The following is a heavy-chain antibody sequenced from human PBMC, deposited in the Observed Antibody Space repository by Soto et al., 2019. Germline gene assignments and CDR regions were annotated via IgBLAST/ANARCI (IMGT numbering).Heavy chain of an antibody. CDR3: TTDYDSWSGYYTDAFDI. Sequence: EVQLVESGGGLVKPGGSLRLSCAASGFTFSNAWMSWVRQAPGKGLEWVGRIKSKTDGGTTDYAAPVKGRITISRDDSKNTLYLQMNSLKTEDTAVYYCTTDYDSWSGYYTDAFDIWGQGTMVTVSS. V-gene: IGHV3-15*01. CDR2: IKSKTDGGTT. D-gene: IGHD3-3*01. J-gene: IGHJ3*02. CDR1: GFTFSNAW.